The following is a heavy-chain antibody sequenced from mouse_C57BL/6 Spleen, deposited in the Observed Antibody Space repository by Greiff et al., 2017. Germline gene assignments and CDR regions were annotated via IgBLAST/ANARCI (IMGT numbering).Heavy chain of an antibody. Sequence: EVQLQQSGPELVKPGASVKISCKASGYTFTDYYMNWVKQSHGKSLEWIGDINPNNGGTSYNQKFKGKATLTVDKSSSTAYMELRSLTSEDSAVYYCARRFWAMDYWGQGTSVTVSS. CDR1: GYTFTDYY. CDR2: INPNNGGT. J-gene: IGHJ4*01. CDR3: ARRFWAMDY. V-gene: IGHV1-26*01.